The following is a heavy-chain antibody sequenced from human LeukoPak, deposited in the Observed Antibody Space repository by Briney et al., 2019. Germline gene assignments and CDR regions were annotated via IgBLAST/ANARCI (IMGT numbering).Heavy chain of an antibody. Sequence: GGSLRLSRAASGSTFSSYGMHWVRQAPGKGLEWVAVIWYDGSNKYYADSVKGRFTISRDNSENTLYLQMNSLRAEDTAVYYCARGIAVAYYYFDYWGQGTLVTVSS. D-gene: IGHD6-19*01. CDR1: GSTFSSYG. V-gene: IGHV3-33*01. CDR2: IWYDGSNK. CDR3: ARGIAVAYYYFDY. J-gene: IGHJ4*02.